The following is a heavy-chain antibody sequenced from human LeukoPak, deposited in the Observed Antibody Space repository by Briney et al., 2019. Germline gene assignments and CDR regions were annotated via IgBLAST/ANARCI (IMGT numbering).Heavy chain of an antibody. V-gene: IGHV3-21*01. CDR3: ARDVYRIFDY. CDR2: ISSSSSYI. Sequence: GGSLRLSCAASGFTFSSYSMNWVRQAPGKGLEWVSSISSSSSYIYYTDSLKGRFTVSRDNAKNSLYLQMNSLRAEDTAVYYCARDVYRIFDYWGLGTLVTVSS. J-gene: IGHJ4*02. D-gene: IGHD1-14*01. CDR1: GFTFSSYS.